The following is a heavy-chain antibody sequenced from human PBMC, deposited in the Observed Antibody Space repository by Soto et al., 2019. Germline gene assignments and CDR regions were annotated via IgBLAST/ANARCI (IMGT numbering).Heavy chain of an antibody. CDR1: GGSISSYY. CDR2: IYYSGST. V-gene: IGHV4-59*01. CDR3: ARVGLTGVAAHFGY. Sequence: SETLSLTCTVSGGSISSYYWSGIRQPPGKGLEWIGYIYYSGSTNYNPSLKSRVTISVDTSKNQFSLKLSSVTAADTAVYYCARVGLTGVAAHFGYWGQGTLVTVSS. J-gene: IGHJ4*02. D-gene: IGHD6-13*01.